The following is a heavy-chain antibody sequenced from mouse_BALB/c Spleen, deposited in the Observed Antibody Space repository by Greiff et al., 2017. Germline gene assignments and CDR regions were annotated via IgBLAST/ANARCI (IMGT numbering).Heavy chain of an antibody. Sequence: QVQLQQSGAELVRPGTSVKVSCKASGYAFTNYLIEWVKQRPGQGLEWIGVINPGSGGTNYNEKFKGKATLTADKSSSTAYMQLSSLTSDDSAVYFCARWGPAWFAYWGQGTLVTVSA. CDR2: INPGSGGT. CDR3: ARWGPAWFAY. J-gene: IGHJ3*01. CDR1: GYAFTNYL. V-gene: IGHV1-54*01.